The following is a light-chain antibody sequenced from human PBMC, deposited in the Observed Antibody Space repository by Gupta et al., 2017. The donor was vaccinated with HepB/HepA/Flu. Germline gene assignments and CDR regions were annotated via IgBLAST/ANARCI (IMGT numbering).Light chain of an antibody. CDR2: DAS. V-gene: IGKV3-11*01. Sequence: IVLTQSPAPLSLSPGERATLSCRASQSMSSYLAWYQQKPGQAPRLLIYDASNRATGIPARFSGSGSGTDFTLTISSLEPEDFAVYYCQQRSNWLTFGGGTKVEIK. CDR1: QSMSSY. J-gene: IGKJ4*01. CDR3: QQRSNWLT.